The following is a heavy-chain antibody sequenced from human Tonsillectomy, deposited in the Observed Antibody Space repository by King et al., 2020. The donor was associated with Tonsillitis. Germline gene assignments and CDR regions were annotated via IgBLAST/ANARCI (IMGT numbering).Heavy chain of an antibody. CDR1: GGSFSGYY. D-gene: IGHD5-24*01. V-gene: IGHV4-34*01. Sequence: VQLQQWGAGLLKPSETLSLTCAGYGGSFSGYYWSWFRQPPGKGLEWIGEINHSGSTNSNPSLKSRFTISVDRSMYQFSLKLSSVTAADTAVYYCARGLGTIWGQGTLVTVSS. CDR2: INHSGST. CDR3: ARGLGTI. J-gene: IGHJ4*02.